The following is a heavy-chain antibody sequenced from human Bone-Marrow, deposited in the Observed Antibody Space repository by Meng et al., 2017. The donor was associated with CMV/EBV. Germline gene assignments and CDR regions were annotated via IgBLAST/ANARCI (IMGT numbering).Heavy chain of an antibody. CDR2: MNPNSGNT. Sequence: QVQLVQSGAGVKKPGAYVKVSCKASGYTFTSYDINSVRQAAGQGLEWMGWMNPNSGNTDYAQKFQGRVTMTRNISKSTAYMDLSSLRSEDTAVYYCATGVADFEYWGQGTLVTVSS. D-gene: IGHD6-19*01. V-gene: IGHV1-8*01. CDR1: GYTFTSYD. CDR3: ATGVADFEY. J-gene: IGHJ4*02.